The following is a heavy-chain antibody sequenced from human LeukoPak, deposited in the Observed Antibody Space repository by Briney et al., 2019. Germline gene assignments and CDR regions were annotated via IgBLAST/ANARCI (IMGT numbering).Heavy chain of an antibody. CDR1: GFSFSSYG. CDR3: GRAAAAGTSSYYYYMDV. D-gene: IGHD6-13*01. CDR2: IRYDGSKK. V-gene: IGHV3-30*02. J-gene: IGHJ6*03. Sequence: PGGSLRLSCAASGFSFSSYGMYWVRQAPGKGLEWVAFIRYDGSKKYYADSVKGRFTISRDNSKNTLNLQMNSLRGEDTAVYYCGRAAAAGTSSYYYYMDVWGKGTTVTVSS.